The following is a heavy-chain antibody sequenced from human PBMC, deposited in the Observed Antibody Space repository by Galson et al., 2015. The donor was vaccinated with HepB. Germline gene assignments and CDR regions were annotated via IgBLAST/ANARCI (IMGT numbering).Heavy chain of an antibody. Sequence: SVKVSCKASDYTFITYGISWVRQAPGQGLEWMGWISTYNGNTNFAQSLQGRVTKTTDTSTSTAYMELRSLKSDDTAVYYCARRNSGSYYDAFDIWGQGTMVTVSS. CDR3: ARRNSGSYYDAFDI. J-gene: IGHJ3*02. V-gene: IGHV1-18*01. D-gene: IGHD1-26*01. CDR2: ISTYNGNT. CDR1: DYTFITYG.